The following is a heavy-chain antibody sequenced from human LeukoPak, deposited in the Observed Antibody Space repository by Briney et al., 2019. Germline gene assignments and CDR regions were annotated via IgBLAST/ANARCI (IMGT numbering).Heavy chain of an antibody. CDR3: VRDLGHSRHYFEY. Sequence: GGSLRLSCAASGFTFSSYTMNWVRQAPGKGLEWVSSISSNGYYIYYADSLRGRFTISRDNAKNSLYLQVNSLRAEDTAVYFCVRDLGHSRHYFEYWGQGALVTVSS. CDR1: GFTFSSYT. V-gene: IGHV3-21*01. J-gene: IGHJ4*02. D-gene: IGHD7-27*01. CDR2: ISSNGYYI.